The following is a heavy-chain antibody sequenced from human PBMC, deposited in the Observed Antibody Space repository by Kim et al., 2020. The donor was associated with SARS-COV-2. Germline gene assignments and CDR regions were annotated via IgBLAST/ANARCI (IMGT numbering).Heavy chain of an antibody. CDR1: GYTFTSYA. J-gene: IGHJ5*02. CDR2: INAGNGNT. Sequence: ASVKVSCKASGYTFTSYAMHWVRQAPGQRLEWMGWINAGNGNTKYSQKFQGRVTITRDTSASTAYMELSSLRSEDTAVYYCARDRPPTNWFDPWGQGTLVTVSS. CDR3: ARDRPPTNWFDP. V-gene: IGHV1-3*01.